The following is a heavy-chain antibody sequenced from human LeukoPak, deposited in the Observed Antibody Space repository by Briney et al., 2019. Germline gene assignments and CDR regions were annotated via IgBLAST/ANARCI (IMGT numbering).Heavy chain of an antibody. V-gene: IGHV1-69*04. J-gene: IGHJ4*02. CDR2: IIPILGIA. CDR3: ARGHTAMAKVLDY. Sequence: SVKVSCKASGGTFSSYAISWVRQAPGQGLEWMGRIIPILGIANYAQKFQGRVTITAGKSTSTAYMGLSSLRSEDTAVYYCARGHTAMAKVLDYWGQGTLVTVSS. CDR1: GGTFSSYA. D-gene: IGHD5-18*01.